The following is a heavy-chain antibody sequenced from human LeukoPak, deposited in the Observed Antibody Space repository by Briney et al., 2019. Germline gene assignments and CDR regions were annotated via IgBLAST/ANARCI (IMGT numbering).Heavy chain of an antibody. CDR1: GFTFDSYW. Sequence: GSLRLSCAASGFTFDSYWMSWVRQAPGKGLEWVANIKQDGNEKYYVDSVKGRFTIYRDNAENSLYLQMNSLRAEHTAVYYCTRDPLTQNDYWGQGTLVTVSS. D-gene: IGHD1-14*01. CDR2: IKQDGNEK. CDR3: TRDPLTQNDY. V-gene: IGHV3-7*01. J-gene: IGHJ4*02.